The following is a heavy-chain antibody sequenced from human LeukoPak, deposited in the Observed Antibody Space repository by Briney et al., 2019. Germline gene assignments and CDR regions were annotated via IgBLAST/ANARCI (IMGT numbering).Heavy chain of an antibody. J-gene: IGHJ4*02. D-gene: IGHD1-26*01. CDR3: TRPKDSGSHLFLFDY. Sequence: ASVKVSCKASGYTFTSYYMHWVRQAPGQGVEWMGIINPSDGSTNYAQKFQGRVTMTRDRSRSTVYLELSSLRSEDTAVYYCTRPKDSGSHLFLFDYWGQGTLVTVSS. CDR2: INPSDGST. CDR1: GYTFTSYY. V-gene: IGHV1-46*01.